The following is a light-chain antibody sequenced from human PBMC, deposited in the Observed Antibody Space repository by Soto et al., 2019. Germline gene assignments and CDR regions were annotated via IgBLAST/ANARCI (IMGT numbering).Light chain of an antibody. CDR1: YNIRSS. CDR3: QQYHHWPPIT. Sequence: DIQMTQSPSSLSASVVDRVTITCRANYNIRSSLNWYQQKPREAPKLLIYASTRATGIPDRFSGSGSGTEFTLTISSLQSEDFAVYYCQQYHHWPPITFGQGTRLEIK. V-gene: IGKV1-NL1*01. J-gene: IGKJ5*01. CDR2: AST.